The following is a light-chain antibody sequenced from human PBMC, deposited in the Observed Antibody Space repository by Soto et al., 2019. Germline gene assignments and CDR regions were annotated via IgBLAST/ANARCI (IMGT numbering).Light chain of an antibody. CDR3: VQGTHWQRT. V-gene: IGKV2-30*01. CDR2: QVS. J-gene: IGKJ1*01. CDR1: PGLVYSDGNTF. Sequence: DVVMTQAPLSLSVTLGQPASISCRSSPGLVYSDGNTFLNWFHQRPGQSPRRLSYQVSNRDSGVPDRFSGSGSGTDYTLTISGVEAEDVGIYYCVQGTHWQRTVGQGTKVEIK.